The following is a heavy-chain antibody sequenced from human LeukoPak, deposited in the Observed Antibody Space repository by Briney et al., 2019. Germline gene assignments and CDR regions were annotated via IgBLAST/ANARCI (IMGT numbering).Heavy chain of an antibody. CDR3: ARVREQYRHQYYYYMDV. CDR1: GGSIISSSYY. CDR2: IYYSGNT. V-gene: IGHV4-39*07. D-gene: IGHD1-26*01. Sequence: SETLSLTCTVSGGSIISSSYYWGWIRQPPGKGLEWIGSIYYSGNTDYNPSLKSRVTISVDKSKNQFSLKLSSVTAADTAVYYCARVREQYRHQYYYYMDVWGKGTTVTVSS. J-gene: IGHJ6*03.